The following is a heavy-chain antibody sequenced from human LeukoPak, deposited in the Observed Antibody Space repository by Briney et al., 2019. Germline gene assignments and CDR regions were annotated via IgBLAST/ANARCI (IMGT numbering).Heavy chain of an antibody. Sequence: ASVKVSCKASGYTFTGYYMHWVRQAPGQGLEWMGWINPNSGGTNYAQKFQGRVTMTRDTSISTAYMELRLRSDDTAIYYCAREGYDLDAFDIWGQGTMVTVSS. CDR1: GYTFTGYY. CDR2: INPNSGGT. V-gene: IGHV1-2*02. CDR3: AREGYDLDAFDI. D-gene: IGHD3-22*01. J-gene: IGHJ3*02.